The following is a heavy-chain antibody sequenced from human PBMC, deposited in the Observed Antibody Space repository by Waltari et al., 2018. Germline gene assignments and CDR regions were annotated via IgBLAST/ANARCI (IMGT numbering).Heavy chain of an antibody. V-gene: IGHV4-31*03. D-gene: IGHD3-16*01. CDR1: GGSISSGGYY. CDR3: ARGGGITLHYYFDY. J-gene: IGHJ4*02. Sequence: QVQLQESGPGLVKPSQTLSLTCTVSGGSISSGGYYWSWIRQHPGKGLEWIGYIYYSGSTYYTPSLKSRVTISVDTSKNQFSLKLRSVTAADTAVYYCARGGGITLHYYFDYWGQGTLVTVSS. CDR2: IYYSGST.